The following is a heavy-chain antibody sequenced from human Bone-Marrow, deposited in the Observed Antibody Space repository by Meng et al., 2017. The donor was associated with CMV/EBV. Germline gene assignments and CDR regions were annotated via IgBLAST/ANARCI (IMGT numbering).Heavy chain of an antibody. V-gene: IGHV3-15*01. D-gene: IGHD3-22*01. Sequence: GESLKISCAASGFTFSNAWMSWVRQAPGKGLEWVGRIKSKTDGGTTDYAAPVKGRFTISRDDSKNTLYLQMNSLKTEDTAVYYCTTEYQYDSSGYPRWAPYYFDYWGQGTLVTVSS. CDR3: TTEYQYDSSGYPRWAPYYFDY. CDR2: IKSKTDGGTT. J-gene: IGHJ4*02. CDR1: GFTFSNAW.